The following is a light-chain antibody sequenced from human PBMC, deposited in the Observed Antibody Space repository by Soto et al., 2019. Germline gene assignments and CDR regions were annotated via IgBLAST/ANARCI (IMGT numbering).Light chain of an antibody. CDR1: QSLLHSNGYNY. J-gene: IGKJ2*01. CDR2: LGS. V-gene: IGKV2-28*01. Sequence: DIVMPQSPLSLPVTPGEPASISCRSSQSLLHSNGYNYLDWYLQKPGQSPQLLIYLGSNRASGVPDRFSGSGSGTDFTLKISRVEAEDVGVYYCMKALQTPYTFGQGTKLEIK. CDR3: MKALQTPYT.